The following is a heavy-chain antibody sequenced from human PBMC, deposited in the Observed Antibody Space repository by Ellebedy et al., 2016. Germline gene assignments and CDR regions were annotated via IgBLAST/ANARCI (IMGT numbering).Heavy chain of an antibody. CDR2: IYSGGST. CDR1: GFTVSSNY. J-gene: IGHJ4*02. CDR3: ARGLYDSSGYYYAFDY. V-gene: IGHV3-53*01. Sequence: GGSLRLSCAASGFTVSSNYMSWVRQAPGKGLEWVSVIYSGGSTYYADSVKGRFTISRDNSKNTLYLQMNSLRAEDTAVYYCARGLYDSSGYYYAFDYWGQGTLVTVSS. D-gene: IGHD3-22*01.